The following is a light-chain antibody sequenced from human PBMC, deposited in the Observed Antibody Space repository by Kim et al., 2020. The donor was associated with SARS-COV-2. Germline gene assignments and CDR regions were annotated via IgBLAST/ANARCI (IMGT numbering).Light chain of an antibody. CDR1: SIDVGDYNY. V-gene: IGLV2-11*03. CDR2: DIT. CDR3: CSHAGSNTWV. Sequence: SWTGTSIDVGDYNYVSWDQILPGKAPKFMIYDITKRPPGVPDRYSGSKSGNTASLTIYGRQTEDEADYYCCSHAGSNTWVFGTGTKVTVL. J-gene: IGLJ1*01.